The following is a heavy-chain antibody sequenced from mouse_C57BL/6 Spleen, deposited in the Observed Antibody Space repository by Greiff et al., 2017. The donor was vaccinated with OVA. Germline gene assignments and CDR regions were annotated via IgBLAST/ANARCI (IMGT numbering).Heavy chain of an antibody. D-gene: IGHD2-4*01. CDR1: GYTFTSYW. CDR3: ARDDDYDSWFAY. CDR2: IYPGSGST. V-gene: IGHV1-55*01. J-gene: IGHJ3*01. Sequence: VQLQQPGAELVKPGASVTMSCKASGYTFTSYWITWVKQRPGQGLEWIGDIYPGSGSTNYNEKFKSKATLTVDTSSSTAYMQLSSLTSEDSAVDYCARDDDYDSWFAYWGQGTLVTVSA.